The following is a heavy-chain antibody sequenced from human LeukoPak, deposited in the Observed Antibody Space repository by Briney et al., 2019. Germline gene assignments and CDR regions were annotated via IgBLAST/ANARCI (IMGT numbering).Heavy chain of an antibody. CDR1: GFTFSSYA. J-gene: IGHJ4*02. CDR2: ISGSGGST. D-gene: IGHD3-3*01. V-gene: IGHV3-23*01. CDR3: AKVGGLLRFLEWLSNFDY. Sequence: GGSLRLSCAASGFTFSSYATSWVRQAPGKGLEWVSAISGSGGSTYYADSVKGRFTISRDNSKNTLYLQMNSLRAEDTAVYYCAKVGGLLRFLEWLSNFDYWGQGTLVTVSS.